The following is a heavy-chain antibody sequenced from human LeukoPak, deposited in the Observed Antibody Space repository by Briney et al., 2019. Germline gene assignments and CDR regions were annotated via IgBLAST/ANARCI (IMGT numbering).Heavy chain of an antibody. Sequence: ASVKVSCKASGYTFTSYGISWVRQAPGQGLEWMGGIIPIFGTANYAQKFQGRVTITADESTSTAYMELSSLRSEDTAVYYCARDGQLLLSWGQGTLVTVSS. J-gene: IGHJ1*01. CDR1: GYTFTSYG. D-gene: IGHD2-2*01. CDR3: ARDGQLLLS. V-gene: IGHV1-69*13. CDR2: IIPIFGTA.